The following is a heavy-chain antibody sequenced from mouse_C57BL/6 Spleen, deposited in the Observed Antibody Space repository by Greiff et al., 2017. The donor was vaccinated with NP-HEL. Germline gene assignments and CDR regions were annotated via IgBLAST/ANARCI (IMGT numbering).Heavy chain of an antibody. Sequence: QVHVKQPGAELVKPGASVKMSCKASGYTFTSYWITWVKQRPGQGLEWIGDIYPGSGSTNYNEKFKSKATLTVDTSSSTAYMQLSSLTSEDSAVYYCAMREEGFAYWGQGTLVTVSA. CDR1: GYTFTSYW. J-gene: IGHJ3*01. V-gene: IGHV1-55*01. CDR3: AMREEGFAY. CDR2: IYPGSGST.